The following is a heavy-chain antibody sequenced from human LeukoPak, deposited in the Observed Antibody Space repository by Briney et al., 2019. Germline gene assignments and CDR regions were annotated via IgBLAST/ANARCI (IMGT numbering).Heavy chain of an antibody. CDR2: INPSSLGT. V-gene: IGHV1-46*01. Sequence: GASVKVYCKASGYTFTNYYMHWVRQAPGQGLEWMGVINPSSLGTTYAQRFQGRVTMTTDTSTSTVYMDLSSLRSEDTAVYYCARALRIETFGVRRYYYHAMNVWGQGTTVTVSS. J-gene: IGHJ6*02. CDR3: ARALRIETFGVRRYYYHAMNV. D-gene: IGHD3-3*01. CDR1: GYTFTNYY.